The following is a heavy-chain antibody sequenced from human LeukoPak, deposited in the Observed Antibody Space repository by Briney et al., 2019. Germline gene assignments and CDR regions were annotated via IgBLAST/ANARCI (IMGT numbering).Heavy chain of an antibody. D-gene: IGHD6-13*01. CDR1: GFTFSRYA. CDR2: INSNGGST. Sequence: GGSLRLSCAASGFTFSRYAMHWVRQAPGKGLEYVSGINSNGGSTYYAKSVKGRFTISRDNSKNTLYLQMGSLRVEDMAVYYCARGHSSSWYLGDSWGRGALVTVSS. CDR3: ARGHSSSWYLGDS. V-gene: IGHV3-64*01. J-gene: IGHJ4*02.